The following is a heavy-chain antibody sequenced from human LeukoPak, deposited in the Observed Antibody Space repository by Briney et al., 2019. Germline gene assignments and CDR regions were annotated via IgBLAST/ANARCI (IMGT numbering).Heavy chain of an antibody. D-gene: IGHD4-17*01. CDR2: IYYSGST. Sequence: PSETLSLTCTVSGGSISSGGYYWSWLRQHPGKGLEWIGYIYYSGSTYYNPSLKSRVTISVDTSKNQFSLKLSSVTAADTAVYYCARCLSQYGDIDYWGQGTLVTVSS. V-gene: IGHV4-31*03. CDR3: ARCLSQYGDIDY. CDR1: GGSISSGGYY. J-gene: IGHJ4*02.